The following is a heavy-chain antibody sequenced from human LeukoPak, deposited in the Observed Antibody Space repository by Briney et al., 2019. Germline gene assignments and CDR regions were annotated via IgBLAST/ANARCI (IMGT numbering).Heavy chain of an antibody. CDR2: IYTSGST. J-gene: IGHJ4*02. V-gene: IGHV4-4*07. D-gene: IGHD5-24*01. CDR3: ARDFFCDGYNRFDY. CDR1: GGSISSYY. Sequence: PSETLSLTCTVSGGSISSYYWSWIRQPAGEGLEWIGRIYTSGSTNYNPSLKSRVTMSVDTSKNQFSLKLSSVTAADTAVYYCARDFFCDGYNRFDYWGQGTLVTVSS.